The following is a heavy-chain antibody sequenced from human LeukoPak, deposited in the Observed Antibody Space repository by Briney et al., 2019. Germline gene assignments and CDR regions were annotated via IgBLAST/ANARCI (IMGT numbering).Heavy chain of an antibody. CDR3: TRDQILR. J-gene: IGHJ4*02. Sequence: GGSLRLSCAASGFTFSYHWMTWVRQAPGKGLEWVANIKNDGTVKNYVDSVKGRFTISRDNAKNSLYLQMNSLRAEDTAVYYCTRDQILRGGQGTLVTVSS. CDR2: IKNDGTVK. CDR1: GFTFSYHW. V-gene: IGHV3-7*03.